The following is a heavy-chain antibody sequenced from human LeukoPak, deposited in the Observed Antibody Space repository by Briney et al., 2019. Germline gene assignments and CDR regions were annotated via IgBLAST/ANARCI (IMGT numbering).Heavy chain of an antibody. CDR3: ARGSLSKATRRVG. V-gene: IGHV3-48*01. CDR2: IGSAV. J-gene: IGHJ4*02. CDR1: GFTFIDFS. Sequence: GGSLSLSCLASGFTFIDFSLNWVGQAPGKGLEWISYIGSAVYYADSVKGRFTVSRDNAKNSLYLQMNSLRAEDTAVYYCARGSLSKATRRVGWGQGTLVTVSS. D-gene: IGHD5-12*01.